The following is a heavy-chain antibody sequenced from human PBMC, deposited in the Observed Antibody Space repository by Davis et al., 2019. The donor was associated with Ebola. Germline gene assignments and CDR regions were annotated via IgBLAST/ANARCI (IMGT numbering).Heavy chain of an antibody. CDR1: GGSFSGYY. V-gene: IGHV4-34*01. D-gene: IGHD6-19*01. Sequence: MPSETLSLTCAVYGGSFSGYYWSWIRQPPGKGLEWIGEINHSGSTNYNPSLKSRVTISVDTSKNQFSLKLSSLTAADTAVYYCAREPYSSGWYYFDYWGQGTLVTVSS. CDR2: INHSGST. J-gene: IGHJ4*02. CDR3: AREPYSSGWYYFDY.